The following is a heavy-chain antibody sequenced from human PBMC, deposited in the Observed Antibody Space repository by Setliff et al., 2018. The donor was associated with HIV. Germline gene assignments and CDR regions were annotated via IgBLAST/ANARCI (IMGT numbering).Heavy chain of an antibody. Sequence: SVKVSCKVFGGTFSSHVISWVRQAPGQGLESMGGIIPFFGTSNYAQKFQGRVTMTEDTSTDTAYMELSSLRSEDTAVYYCATWKVGATHYFDYWGQGTLVTVSS. CDR2: IIPFFGTS. D-gene: IGHD1-26*01. CDR1: GGTFSSHV. J-gene: IGHJ4*02. V-gene: IGHV1-69*06. CDR3: ATWKVGATHYFDY.